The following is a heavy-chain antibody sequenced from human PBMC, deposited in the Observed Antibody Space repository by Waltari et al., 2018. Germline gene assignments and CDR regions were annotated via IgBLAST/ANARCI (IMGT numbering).Heavy chain of an antibody. CDR1: GGSISSSSYY. J-gene: IGHJ1*01. Sequence: QLQLQESGPGLVKPSETLSLTCTVSGGSISSSSYYWGWIRQPPGKGLEWIGSIYYSGSTYYNPSLKIRVTISVDTSKNQFSLKLSSVTAADTAVYYCARHGYYDSSGFAEYFQHWGQGTLVTVSS. CDR2: IYYSGST. V-gene: IGHV4-39*01. CDR3: ARHGYYDSSGFAEYFQH. D-gene: IGHD3-22*01.